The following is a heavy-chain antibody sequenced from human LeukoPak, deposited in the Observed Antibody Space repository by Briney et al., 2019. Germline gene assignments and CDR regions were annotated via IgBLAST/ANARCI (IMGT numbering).Heavy chain of an antibody. CDR1: GFAFGSEA. CDR2: IRGSGRTT. CDR3: ARDRGITRYYDSSGLGYYFDY. Sequence: GGSLRLSCAVSGFAFGSEAMSWVRQSPARGLEWVSVIRGSGRTTYYADSVKGRFTISRDNSKNTLYLQMNSLRAEDTAVYYCARDRGITRYYDSSGLGYYFDYWGQGTLVTVSS. J-gene: IGHJ4*02. V-gene: IGHV3-23*01. D-gene: IGHD3-22*01.